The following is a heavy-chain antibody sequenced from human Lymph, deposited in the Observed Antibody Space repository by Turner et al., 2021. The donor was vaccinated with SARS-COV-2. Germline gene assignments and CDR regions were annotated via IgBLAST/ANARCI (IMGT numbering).Heavy chain of an antibody. Sequence: EVQLVESGGGLVQPVGSLRLSCSASGFTFSTYWMSWVRQAPGKGLEWVANIKQDGSEKYDVDSVKGRFTISRDNAKNSLYLQMNSLRADDTAVYFCARVGVRFEWADGYHYYYAMDVWGQGTTVTVSS. D-gene: IGHD3-3*01. V-gene: IGHV3-7*03. CDR1: GFTFSTYW. CDR3: ARVGVRFEWADGYHYYYAMDV. J-gene: IGHJ6*02. CDR2: IKQDGSEK.